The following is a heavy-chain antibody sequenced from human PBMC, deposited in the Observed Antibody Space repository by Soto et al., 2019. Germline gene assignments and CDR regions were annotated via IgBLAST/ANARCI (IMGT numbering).Heavy chain of an antibody. CDR3: ARAGYSSGYVDY. CDR2: INPSGGST. V-gene: IGHV1-46*01. Sequence: GDSVKASCRASGCTFTSYYMHWVRQATGQGLEWMGIINPSGGSTSYAQKFQGRVTMTRDTSTSTVYMELSSLRSEDTAVYYCARAGYSSGYVDYWGQGTLVTVSS. D-gene: IGHD3-22*01. J-gene: IGHJ4*02. CDR1: GCTFTSYY.